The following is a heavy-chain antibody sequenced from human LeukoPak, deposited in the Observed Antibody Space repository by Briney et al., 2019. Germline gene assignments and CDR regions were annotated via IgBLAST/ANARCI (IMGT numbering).Heavy chain of an antibody. CDR2: TTYNGNSR. D-gene: IGHD3-10*01. V-gene: IGHV3-30*02. CDR3: AKDHRLYSSQTYLDY. CDR1: GFSFNSYA. J-gene: IGHJ4*02. Sequence: GGSLKLSCAASGFSFNSYAMHWVRQAPGKGLEWVASTTYNGNSRYYADSVRGRFTISRDISKDTLYLQMSSLRAEDTAVYYCAKDHRLYSSQTYLDYWGQGTLVTVSS.